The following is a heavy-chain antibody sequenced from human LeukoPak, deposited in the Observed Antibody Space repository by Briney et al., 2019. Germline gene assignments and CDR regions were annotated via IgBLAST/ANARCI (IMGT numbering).Heavy chain of an antibody. J-gene: IGHJ4*02. V-gene: IGHV3-23*01. D-gene: IGHD3-9*01. CDR1: GFTFSNYA. CDR2: VSGRDDST. Sequence: GGSLRLSCAASGFTFSNYAMSWVRQAPGKGLEWVSAVSGRDDSTHYADSVKGRFTISRDNSKNTLYLQMNSLRAEDTAVYYCAKWGDYDVLTGYYDSDYWGQGTLDTVSS. CDR3: AKWGDYDVLTGYYDSDY.